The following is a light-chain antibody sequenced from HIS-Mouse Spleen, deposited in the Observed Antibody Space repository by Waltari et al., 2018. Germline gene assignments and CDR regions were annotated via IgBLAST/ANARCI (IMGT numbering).Light chain of an antibody. Sequence: QSALTQPASVSGPPGQSFTISCTGTSSHVGRYKLFFSYQQHPSKAPKLMIYEGSTRPSGVSNRFSCSKSGNTASLTISGLQAEDEADYYCCSYAGSSTFEVFGGGTKLTVL. J-gene: IGLJ2*01. CDR3: CSYAGSSTFEV. CDR1: SSHVGRYKL. CDR2: EGS. V-gene: IGLV2-23*03.